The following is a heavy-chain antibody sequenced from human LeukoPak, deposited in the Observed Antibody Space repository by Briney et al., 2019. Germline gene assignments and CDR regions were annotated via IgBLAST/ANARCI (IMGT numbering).Heavy chain of an antibody. CDR3: ARDGSNGYSSSWYVGFDP. CDR1: GGSISSGDYY. CDR2: IYYSGST. Sequence: SETLSLTCTVSGGSISSGDYYWSWIRQPPGKGLEWIGYIYYSGSTNYNPSLKSRVTISVDTSKNQFSLKLSSVTAADTAVYYCARDGSNGYSSSWYVGFDPWGQGTLVTVSS. V-gene: IGHV4-61*08. D-gene: IGHD6-13*01. J-gene: IGHJ5*02.